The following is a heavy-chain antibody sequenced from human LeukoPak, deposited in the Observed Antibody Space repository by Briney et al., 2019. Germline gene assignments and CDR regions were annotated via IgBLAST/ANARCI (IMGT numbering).Heavy chain of an antibody. D-gene: IGHD1-26*01. V-gene: IGHV3-30-3*01. CDR1: GFTFSSYA. CDR2: ISYDGSNK. Sequence: GGSLRLSCAASGFTFSSYAMHWVRQAPGKGLEWVAVISYDGSNKYYADSVKGRSTISRGNSKNTLYPQMNSLRAEDTAVYYCAIEGPTIVGAAFDYWGQGTLVTVSS. CDR3: AIEGPTIVGAAFDY. J-gene: IGHJ4*02.